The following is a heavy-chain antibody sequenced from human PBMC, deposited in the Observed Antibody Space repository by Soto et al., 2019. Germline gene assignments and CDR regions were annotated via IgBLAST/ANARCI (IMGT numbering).Heavy chain of an antibody. D-gene: IGHD3-10*01. Sequence: HITLKESGPTLVRPTQTITLTCTFSGFSLTTDGVGVGWLRQPPGKAPEWLALIYWDDDKWFNPSLMSRLTITKDTSKNHVILKMTTMEPVDTGTYYCAHKTSGSLHPWGQGILVTVSS. CDR3: AHKTSGSLHP. CDR1: GFSLTTDGVG. CDR2: IYWDDDK. V-gene: IGHV2-5*02. J-gene: IGHJ5*02.